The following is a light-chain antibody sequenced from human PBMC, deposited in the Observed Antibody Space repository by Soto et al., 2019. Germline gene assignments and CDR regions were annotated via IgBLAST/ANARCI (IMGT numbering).Light chain of an antibody. CDR1: QSVLYSPNNLNY. V-gene: IGKV4-1*01. CDR3: QQYYSAPPT. Sequence: DIVMTQSPDSLAVSLGERATINCKSSQSVLYSPNNLNYLAWYQQKAGQPPKVLIYWASTRQSGVPDRFSGSGSGTDFNLTISSLQAEDVAVYYCQQYYSAPPTFGQGTKLEIK. J-gene: IGKJ2*01. CDR2: WAS.